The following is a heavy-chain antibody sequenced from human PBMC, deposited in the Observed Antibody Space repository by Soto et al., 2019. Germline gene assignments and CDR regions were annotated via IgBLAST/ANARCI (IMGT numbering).Heavy chain of an antibody. J-gene: IGHJ6*02. CDR3: ARGGHDVWATGAHYSGLDV. V-gene: IGHV3-23*01. D-gene: IGHD3-3*01. CDR2: ISGSGAST. CDR1: EFTFSLYV. Sequence: PGGSLRLSCVGSEFTFSLYVIGWVRQAPGKGPEWVSFISGSGASTYYADSVKGRFAISRDNSKNTVYLQMNNLRPEDTAIYSCARGGHDVWATGAHYSGLDVWGPGTTVTVSS.